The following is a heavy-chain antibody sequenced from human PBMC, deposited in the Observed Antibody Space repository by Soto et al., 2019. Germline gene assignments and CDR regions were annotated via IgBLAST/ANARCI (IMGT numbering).Heavy chain of an antibody. J-gene: IGHJ4*02. D-gene: IGHD1-1*01. CDR3: LRDQRHWNEFADQ. Sequence: VQLVESGGGLVQPGGSLRLSCAASGFAFGSYWMHWVRQAPGKGLVWVSRISQDGTIANNADSEKGRFTISRDNAKNTLYLQMNSLRADDTAVYYCLRDQRHWNEFADQWGQGTLVTVSS. V-gene: IGHV3-74*01. CDR1: GFAFGSYW. CDR2: ISQDGTIA.